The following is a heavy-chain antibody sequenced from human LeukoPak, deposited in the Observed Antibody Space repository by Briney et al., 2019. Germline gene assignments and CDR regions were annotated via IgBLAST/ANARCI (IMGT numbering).Heavy chain of an antibody. CDR3: ARYCGGYCYGMDV. J-gene: IGHJ6*02. Sequence: GGSLRLSCTASGFTFSSYWMSWVRQAPGKGLEWVANIKQDGSEKDYVDSVKGRFTISRDNAKNSLYLQMNSLRAEDTAVYYCARYCGGYCYGMDVWGQGTTVTVSS. D-gene: IGHD2-21*01. V-gene: IGHV3-7*01. CDR1: GFTFSSYW. CDR2: IKQDGSEK.